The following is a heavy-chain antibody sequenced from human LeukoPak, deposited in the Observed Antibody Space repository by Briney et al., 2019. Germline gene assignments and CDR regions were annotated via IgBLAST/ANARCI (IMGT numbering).Heavy chain of an antibody. CDR1: GGSISSSSYY. CDR3: AVPRNPDPYQALGQWDY. D-gene: IGHD2-2*01. V-gene: IGHV4-39*01. Sequence: PSETLSLTCTVSGGSISSSSYYWGWIRQPPGKGLEWIGSIYYSGSTFYNPSLKSRVTISVDTSKNKFSLKLRSVTAADPAVYYCAVPRNPDPYQALGQWDYWGQGTLVTVSS. CDR2: IYYSGST. J-gene: IGHJ4*02.